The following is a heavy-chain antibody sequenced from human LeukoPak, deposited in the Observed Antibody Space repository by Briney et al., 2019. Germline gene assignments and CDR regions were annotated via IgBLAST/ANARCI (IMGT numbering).Heavy chain of an antibody. CDR3: AVGPALYCSSTSCYGEAVAHYYMDV. D-gene: IGHD2-2*01. CDR2: IYYSGST. CDR1: GGSFSGYD. Sequence: SETLSLTCAVYGGSFSGYDWSWIRQPPGKGLEWIGYIYYSGSTNYNPSLKSRVTISVDTSKNQFSLKLNSVTAADTAVYYCAVGPALYCSSTSCYGEAVAHYYMDVWGKGTTVTVSS. V-gene: IGHV4-59*01. J-gene: IGHJ6*03.